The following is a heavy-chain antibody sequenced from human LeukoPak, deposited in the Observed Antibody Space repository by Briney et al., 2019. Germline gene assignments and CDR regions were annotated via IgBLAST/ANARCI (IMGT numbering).Heavy chain of an antibody. CDR3: ARVIATAGTSFDP. CDR1: GYTFTGYY. Sequence: ASVKVSCKASGYTFTGYYMHWVRQAPGQGLEWMGWINPNSGGTNYAQKFQGRVTMTRDTSISTAYMELSRLRSEDTAVYYCARVIATAGTSFDPWGQGTLVTVSS. V-gene: IGHV1-2*02. CDR2: INPNSGGT. J-gene: IGHJ5*02. D-gene: IGHD6-13*01.